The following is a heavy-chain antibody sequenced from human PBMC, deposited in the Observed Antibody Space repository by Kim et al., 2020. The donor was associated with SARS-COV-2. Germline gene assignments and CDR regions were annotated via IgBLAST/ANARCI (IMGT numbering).Heavy chain of an antibody. Sequence: GRTNHNPSLKSRVTISVDTAKNQFSLKLSSVTAADTAVYYCARGSGSYGYWGQGTLVTVSS. CDR3: ARGSGSYGY. CDR2: GRT. J-gene: IGHJ4*02. D-gene: IGHD3-10*01. V-gene: IGHV4-59*09.